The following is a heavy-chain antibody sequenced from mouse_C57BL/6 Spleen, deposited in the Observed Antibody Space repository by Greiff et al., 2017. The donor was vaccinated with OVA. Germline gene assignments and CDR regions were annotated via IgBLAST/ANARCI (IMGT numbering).Heavy chain of an antibody. J-gene: IGHJ3*01. V-gene: IGHV1-69*01. CDR1: GYTFTSYW. Sequence: QVQLQQSGAELVMPGASVKLSCKASGYTFTSYWMHWVKQRPGQGLEWIGEIDPSDSYTNYNQKFKGKSTLTVDKSSSTAYMQLSSLTSEDSAVYYCARAAQATEFAYWGQGTLVTVSA. CDR3: ARAAQATEFAY. CDR2: IDPSDSYT. D-gene: IGHD3-2*02.